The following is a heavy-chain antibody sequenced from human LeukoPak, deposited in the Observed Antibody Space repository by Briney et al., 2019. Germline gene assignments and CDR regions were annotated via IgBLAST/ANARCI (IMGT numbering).Heavy chain of an antibody. CDR1: EFTFSDYY. CDR2: ISSSGSTI. D-gene: IGHD6-13*01. J-gene: IGHJ6*03. Sequence: GGSLRLSCAASEFTFSDYYMSWIRQAPGKGLEWVSYISSSGSTIYYADSVKGRFTISRDNAKNSLYLQMNSLRAEDTAVYHCTSIKIASAGTLYYYYYMDVWGKGTTVTVSS. V-gene: IGHV3-11*01. CDR3: TSIKIASAGTLYYYYYMDV.